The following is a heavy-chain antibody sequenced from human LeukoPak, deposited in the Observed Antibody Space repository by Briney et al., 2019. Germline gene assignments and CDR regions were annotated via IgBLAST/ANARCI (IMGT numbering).Heavy chain of an antibody. CDR3: ARDRRYYVSGGKDGFDI. Sequence: ASVTVSCKASGYNFASHTIHWVRQAPGQNLEWMGWINAGNGNTKYSQKSQSRVTTCRDRYASTAYMELRSLRSADTAVFYCARDRRYYVSGGKDGFDIWGQGTMVTVSS. V-gene: IGHV1-3*01. J-gene: IGHJ3*02. D-gene: IGHD3-10*01. CDR2: INAGNGNT. CDR1: GYNFASHT.